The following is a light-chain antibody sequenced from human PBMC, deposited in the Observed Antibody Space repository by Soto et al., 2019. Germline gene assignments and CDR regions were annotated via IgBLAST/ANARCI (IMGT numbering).Light chain of an antibody. Sequence: EIVMTQSPATLSVSPGERATLSCRASQSVSSNLAWYQQKPGQAPRLLIYGASTRATGIPARFSGSGSETEFTLTISRLQSEDVAVYYCQQYNDWPPYTFGQGTKLELK. CDR2: GAS. CDR3: QQYNDWPPYT. J-gene: IGKJ2*01. CDR1: QSVSSN. V-gene: IGKV3-15*01.